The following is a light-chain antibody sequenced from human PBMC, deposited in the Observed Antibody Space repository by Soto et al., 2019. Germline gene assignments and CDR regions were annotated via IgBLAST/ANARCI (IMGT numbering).Light chain of an antibody. CDR1: QTISNS. V-gene: IGKV3-11*01. Sequence: EIALTQSPATLSLSPGERATLSCRASQTISNSLAWYQEKPGQAPRLLIYDSSNRATGIPTRFSGSGSGTDFTLTISSLEPEYFAVYYCQQRNSWPPPTFGGGTRVEI. CDR2: DSS. CDR3: QQRNSWPPPT. J-gene: IGKJ4*01.